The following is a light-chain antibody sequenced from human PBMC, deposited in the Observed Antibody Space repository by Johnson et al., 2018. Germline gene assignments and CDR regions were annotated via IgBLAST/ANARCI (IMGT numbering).Light chain of an antibody. CDR1: SSNIGNNY. CDR2: ENN. J-gene: IGLJ1*01. V-gene: IGLV1-51*02. Sequence: QPVLTQPPSVSAAPGQKVTISCSGSSSNIGNNYVSWYQQLPGTAPKLLIYENNKRPSGIPDRFSGSKSGTSATLGITGLPTGDEADYYCGTWDSSLSAGNVFGTGTKVTVL. CDR3: GTWDSSLSAGNV.